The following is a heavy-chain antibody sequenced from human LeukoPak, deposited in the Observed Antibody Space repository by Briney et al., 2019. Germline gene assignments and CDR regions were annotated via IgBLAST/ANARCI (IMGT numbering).Heavy chain of an antibody. J-gene: IGHJ4*02. D-gene: IGHD6-19*01. Sequence: ASVKVSCKASGYTFTGYYMHWVRQAPGQGLEWMGWISADNGNTNYAQKLQDRVTMTTDTSTSTAYMELRSLTSDDTAVYYCARDNYSSGWYTPPGVHWGQGTPVTVTS. CDR3: ARDNYSSGWYTPPGVH. CDR2: ISADNGNT. CDR1: GYTFTGYY. V-gene: IGHV1-18*04.